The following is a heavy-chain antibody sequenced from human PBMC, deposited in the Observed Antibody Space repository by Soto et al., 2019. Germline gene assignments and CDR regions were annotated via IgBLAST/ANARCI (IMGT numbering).Heavy chain of an antibody. J-gene: IGHJ6*03. Sequence: GGSLRLSCAASGFTFSGSAMHWVRQASGKGLEWVGRIRSKANSYATAYAASVKGRVTISRDDSKNTAYLQMNSLKTEDTAVYYCTRRLYDYIWGSYSPDYYYYMDVWGKGTTVTVSS. CDR2: IRSKANSYAT. CDR3: TRRLYDYIWGSYSPDYYYYMDV. V-gene: IGHV3-73*01. CDR1: GFTFSGSA. D-gene: IGHD3-16*01.